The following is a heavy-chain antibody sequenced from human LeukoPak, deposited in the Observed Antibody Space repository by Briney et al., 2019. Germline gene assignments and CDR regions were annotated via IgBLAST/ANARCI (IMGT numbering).Heavy chain of an antibody. CDR3: AKEFSGGWSFDY. D-gene: IGHD6-19*01. J-gene: IGHJ4*02. CDR1: GFSFRSYS. V-gene: IGHV3-48*04. CDR2: ISSSSGTL. Sequence: PGGSLRLSCAASGFSFRSYSMNWVRQAPGKGLEWVSYISSSSGTLYYADSVKGRFTISRDTAKNSLYLQMNSLRAEDTAVYYCAKEFSGGWSFDYWGQGTLVTVSS.